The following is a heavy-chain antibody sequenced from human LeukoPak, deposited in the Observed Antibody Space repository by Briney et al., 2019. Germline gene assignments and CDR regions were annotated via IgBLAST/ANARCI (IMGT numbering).Heavy chain of an antibody. J-gene: IGHJ6*03. CDR1: GFTFSSYS. V-gene: IGHV3-74*01. D-gene: IGHD5-12*01. CDR2: INSDGSST. CDR3: ARGTVYSGYDWGYYYYMDV. Sequence: GGSLRLSCAASGFTFSSYSMHWVRQAPGKGLVWVSRINSDGSSTSYADSVKGRFTISRDNAKNTLYLQMNSLRAEDTAVYYCARGTVYSGYDWGYYYYMDVWGKGTTVTVSS.